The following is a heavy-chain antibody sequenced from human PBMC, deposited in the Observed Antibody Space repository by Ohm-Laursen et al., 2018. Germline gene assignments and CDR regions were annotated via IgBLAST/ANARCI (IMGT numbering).Heavy chain of an antibody. CDR1: GFTFSSYA. CDR3: ARIVNFGYDY. J-gene: IGHJ4*02. V-gene: IGHV3-64*01. CDR2: ISSNGRTT. Sequence: GSLRLSCAASGFTFSSYAMHWVRQAPGKGLKHVSAISSNGRTTYYVNSVKGRFTISRDNSQNTLYLQMGTLRAEDMAVYYCARIVNFGYDYWGQGTLVTVSS. D-gene: IGHD3-10*01.